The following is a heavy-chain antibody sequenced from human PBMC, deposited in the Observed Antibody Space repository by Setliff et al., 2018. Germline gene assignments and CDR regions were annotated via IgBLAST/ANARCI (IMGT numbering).Heavy chain of an antibody. D-gene: IGHD2-21*01. CDR3: ARYSKLPHAFDI. V-gene: IGHV3-72*01. CDR2: IRSKANSNTL. Sequence: LRLSCAASGLTFSDHYMDWVRQAPGKGLEWVGRIRSKANSNTLEYAASVKGRVTISRDDSKNSLYLQMNSLKTEDTAMYYCARYSKLPHAFDIWGQGTMVTVSS. CDR1: GLTFSDHY. J-gene: IGHJ3*02.